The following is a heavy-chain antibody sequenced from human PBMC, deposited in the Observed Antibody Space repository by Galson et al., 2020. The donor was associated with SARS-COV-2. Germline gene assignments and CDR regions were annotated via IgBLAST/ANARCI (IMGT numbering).Heavy chain of an antibody. CDR1: GYTSTDYY. CDR3: ARGYGMDV. CDR2: INPNSGAT. J-gene: IGHJ6*02. V-gene: IGHV1-2*05. Sequence: ASVKVSCKASGYTSTDYYIHWVRQAPGQGLEWMGRINPNSGATKYAQKFEGRVTMTRDTSINTAYMELNRVTYDDTVVYYCARGYGMDVWGQGTTVTVSS.